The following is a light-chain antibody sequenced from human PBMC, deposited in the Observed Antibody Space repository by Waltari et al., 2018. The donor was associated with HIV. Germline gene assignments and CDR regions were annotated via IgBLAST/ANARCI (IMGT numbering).Light chain of an antibody. CDR1: NSNIGAGFD. J-gene: IGLJ2*01. V-gene: IGLV1-40*01. CDR3: QSYDSRLSGSVV. CDR2: DNN. Sequence: QSALTQPPSVSGAPGQSVTISCSGSNSNIGAGFDVHWYQQVPGTAPRLLIYDNNQRPAGVPDRFSGSKSGTSASLAINGLQSEDEADYYCQSYDSRLSGSVVFGGGTKVTVL.